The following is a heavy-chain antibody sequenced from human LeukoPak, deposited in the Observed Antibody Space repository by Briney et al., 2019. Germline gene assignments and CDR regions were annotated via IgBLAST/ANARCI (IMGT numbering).Heavy chain of an antibody. Sequence: GGSLRLSCAASGFTFSSYAMSWVRQAPGKGLEWVSAISGSGGSTYYADSVKGRFTISRDNAKNTLYLQMNSLRAEDTAVYYCAKGERAYCGGDCYYDYWGQGTLVTVSS. V-gene: IGHV3-23*01. CDR1: GFTFSSYA. CDR3: AKGERAYCGGDCYYDY. CDR2: ISGSGGST. D-gene: IGHD2-21*02. J-gene: IGHJ4*02.